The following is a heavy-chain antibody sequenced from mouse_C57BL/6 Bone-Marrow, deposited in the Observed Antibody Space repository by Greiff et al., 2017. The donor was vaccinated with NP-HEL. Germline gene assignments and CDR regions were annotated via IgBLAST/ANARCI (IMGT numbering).Heavy chain of an antibody. CDR3: ARGGLRRGPWFAY. D-gene: IGHD2-4*01. Sequence: EVQLQQSGPELVKPGASVKMSCKASGYTFTDYNMHWVKQSHGKSLEWIGYINPNNGGTSYNQKFKGKATVTVNKSSSTAYMELRSLTSEDSAVYYCARGGLRRGPWFAYWGQGTLVTVSA. V-gene: IGHV1-22*01. CDR2: INPNNGGT. CDR1: GYTFTDYN. J-gene: IGHJ3*01.